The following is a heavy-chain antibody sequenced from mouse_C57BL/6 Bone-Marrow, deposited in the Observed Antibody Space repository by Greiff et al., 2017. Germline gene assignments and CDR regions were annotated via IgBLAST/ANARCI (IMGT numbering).Heavy chain of an antibody. CDR2: ISDGGSYT. CDR3: ARDSPWYFDV. D-gene: IGHD6-1*01. CDR1: GFTFSSYA. V-gene: IGHV5-4*01. Sequence: EVKVEESGGGLVKPGGSLKLSCAASGFTFSSYAMSWVRQTPEKRLEWVATISDGGSYTYYPDNVKGRFTISRDNAKNNLYLQMSHLKSEDTAMYYCARDSPWYFDVWGTGTTVTVSS. J-gene: IGHJ1*03.